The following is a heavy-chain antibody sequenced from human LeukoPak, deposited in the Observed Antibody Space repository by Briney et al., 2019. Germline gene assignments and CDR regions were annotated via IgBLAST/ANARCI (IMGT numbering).Heavy chain of an antibody. CDR1: GYTLTDYY. V-gene: IGHV1-69-2*01. Sequence: ASVKISCKVSGYTLTDYYMHWVQQAPGKGLEWMGLVDPEDGETIYAEKFQGRVTITADTSTDTAYMELSSLRSEDTAVYYCATDGGSGSYDYWGQGTLVTVSS. CDR3: ATDGGSGSYDY. CDR2: VDPEDGET. D-gene: IGHD3-10*01. J-gene: IGHJ4*02.